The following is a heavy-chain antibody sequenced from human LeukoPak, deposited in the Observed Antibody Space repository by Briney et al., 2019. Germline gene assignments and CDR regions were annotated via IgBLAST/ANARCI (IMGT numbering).Heavy chain of an antibody. CDR2: IRHDGSNE. J-gene: IGHJ4*02. D-gene: IGHD4-17*01. Sequence: PGGSLRLSCAASEFTFSNYGMHWVRQAPGKGLEWVAFIRHDGSNEYYAGSVKGRFTISRDNSKNTLYLQMNSLRAEDTAVYYCARGSRRVGDYFDYWGQGTLVTVSS. CDR3: ARGSRRVGDYFDY. CDR1: EFTFSNYG. V-gene: IGHV3-30*02.